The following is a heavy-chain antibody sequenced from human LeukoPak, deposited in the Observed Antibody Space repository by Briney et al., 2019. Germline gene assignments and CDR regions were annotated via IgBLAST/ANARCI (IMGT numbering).Heavy chain of an antibody. CDR2: ISAYNGNT. J-gene: IGHJ4*02. D-gene: IGHD6-19*01. V-gene: IGHV1-18*01. CDR1: GHTFSSYG. CDR3: ARLGTIAVAGTGFDY. Sequence: ASVKVSCKASGHTFSSYGISWVRQAPGQGLEWMGWISAYNGNTNYAQKLQGRVTMTTDTSTSTAYMELRSLRSDDTAVYYCARLGTIAVAGTGFDYWGQGTLVTVSS.